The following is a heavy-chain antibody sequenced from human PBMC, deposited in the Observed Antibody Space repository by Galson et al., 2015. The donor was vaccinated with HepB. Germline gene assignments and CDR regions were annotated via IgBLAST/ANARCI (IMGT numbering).Heavy chain of an antibody. CDR1: GFTFSSYS. CDR2: ISSSSSYI. J-gene: IGHJ4*02. V-gene: IGHV3-21*01. CDR3: ARDLGYSSSSFDY. D-gene: IGHD6-13*01. Sequence: SLRLSCAASGFTFSSYSMNWVRQAPGKGLEWVSSISSSSSYIYYADSVKGRFTISRDNAKNSLYLQMNSLRAEDTAVYYCARDLGYSSSSFDYWGQGTLVTVSS.